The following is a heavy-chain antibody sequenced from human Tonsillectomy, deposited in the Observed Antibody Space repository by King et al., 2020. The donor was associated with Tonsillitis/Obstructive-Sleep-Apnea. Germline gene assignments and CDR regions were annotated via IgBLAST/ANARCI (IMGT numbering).Heavy chain of an antibody. CDR1: GGSISSSSYY. J-gene: IGHJ4*02. V-gene: IGHV4-39*01. Sequence: LQLQESGPGLVKPSETLSLTCTVSGGSISSSSYYWGWIRQPPGKGLEWIGSSYYSGSTYYNPSLKSRVTISVDTSKNQFSLKLSSVTAADTAVYYCARTEGGFWEVIPNFDYWGQGTLVTVSS. CDR3: ARTEGGFWEVIPNFDY. D-gene: IGHD3-3*01. CDR2: SYYSGST.